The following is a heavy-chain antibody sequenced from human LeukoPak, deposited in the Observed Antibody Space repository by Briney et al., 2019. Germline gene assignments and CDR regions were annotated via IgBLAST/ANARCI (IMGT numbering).Heavy chain of an antibody. CDR1: GYTFTSYY. Sequence: ASVKVSCKASGYTFTSYYMHWVRQAPGQGLEWMGIINPSGGSTSYAQKFQGRVTMTRDMSTSTVYMELSSLRSEDTAVYYCATLAARHGMGYWGQGTLVTVSS. J-gene: IGHJ4*02. V-gene: IGHV1-46*01. D-gene: IGHD6-6*01. CDR3: ATLAARHGMGY. CDR2: INPSGGST.